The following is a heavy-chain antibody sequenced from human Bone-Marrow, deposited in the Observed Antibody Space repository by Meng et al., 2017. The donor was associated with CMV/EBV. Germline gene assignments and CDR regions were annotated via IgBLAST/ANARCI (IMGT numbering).Heavy chain of an antibody. D-gene: IGHD4-11*01. CDR2: IRYDGSNK. V-gene: IGHV3-30*02. CDR1: GFTFSSYG. CDR3: AKGPVNY. Sequence: GESLKISCAASGFTFSSYGMHWVRQAPGKGLEWVAFIRYDGSNKYYADSVKGRFTISRDNSKNTLYLQMNSLRAEDTAVYYCAKGPVNYWGQGTLVTVSS. J-gene: IGHJ4*02.